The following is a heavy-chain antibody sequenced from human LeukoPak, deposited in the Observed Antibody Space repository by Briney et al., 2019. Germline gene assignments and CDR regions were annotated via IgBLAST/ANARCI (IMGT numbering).Heavy chain of an antibody. V-gene: IGHV3-20*04. CDR2: INWNGGST. CDR3: ARDSRANYYYYMDV. Sequence: GGSLRLSCAASGFTFDDYGMSWVRQAPGKGLEWVSGINWNGGSTGYADSVKGRFTISRDNAKNSLYLQMSSLRAEDTALYYCARDSRANYYYYMDVWGKGTTVTVSS. J-gene: IGHJ6*03. CDR1: GFTFDDYG.